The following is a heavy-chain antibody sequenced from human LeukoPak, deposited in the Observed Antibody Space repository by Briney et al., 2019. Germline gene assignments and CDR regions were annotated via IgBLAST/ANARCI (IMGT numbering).Heavy chain of an antibody. D-gene: IGHD3-10*01. J-gene: IGHJ4*02. CDR2: INHSGST. CDR1: GGSFSGYY. Sequence: SETLSLTCAVYGGSFSGYYWSWIRQPPGKGLEWIGEINHSGSTNYNPSLKSRVTISVDMSKNQFSLKLSSVTAADTAVYYCARTYYYGSGSYLVFDYWGQGTLVTVSS. V-gene: IGHV4-34*01. CDR3: ARTYYYGSGSYLVFDY.